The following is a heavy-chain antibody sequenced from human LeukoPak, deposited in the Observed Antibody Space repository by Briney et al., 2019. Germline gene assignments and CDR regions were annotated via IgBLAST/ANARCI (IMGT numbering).Heavy chain of an antibody. J-gene: IGHJ4*02. CDR3: AKGGKWDVTPFDY. V-gene: IGHV3-23*01. CDR2: ISGGGGSS. D-gene: IGHD1-26*01. Sequence: GGSLRLSCAASGFTFTSYSMNWVRQAPGKGLEWVSTISGGGGSSYYADSVKGRFTISRDNSKNTLYLQVNSLRAEDTAVYYCAKGGKWDVTPFDYWGQGTLVTVSS. CDR1: GFTFTSYS.